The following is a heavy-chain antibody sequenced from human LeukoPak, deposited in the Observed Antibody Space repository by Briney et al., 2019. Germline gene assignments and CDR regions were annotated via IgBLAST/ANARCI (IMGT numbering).Heavy chain of an antibody. CDR1: GFTFSTYS. CDR3: ARDRGYFFDY. V-gene: IGHV3-48*01. Sequence: GGSLRLSCAASGFTFSTYSVNWIRQAPGKGLEWVSYISSSSATIYYADSVKGRFTISRGNAKNSLYLQMNSLRAEDTALYYCARDRGYFFDYWGQGTLVTVSS. D-gene: IGHD3-10*01. J-gene: IGHJ4*02. CDR2: ISSSSATI.